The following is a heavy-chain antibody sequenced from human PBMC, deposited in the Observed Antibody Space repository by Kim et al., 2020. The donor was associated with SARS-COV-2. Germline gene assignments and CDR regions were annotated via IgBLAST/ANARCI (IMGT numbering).Heavy chain of an antibody. J-gene: IGHJ4*02. CDR1: GFTFSSYS. Sequence: GGSLRLSCAASGFTFSSYSMNWVRQAPGKGLEWVSSISSSSSYIYYADSVKGRFTISRDNAKNSLYLQMNSLRAEDTAVYYCARESNNYDSSGEADYWGQGTLVTVSS. V-gene: IGHV3-21*01. CDR2: ISSSSSYI. D-gene: IGHD3-22*01. CDR3: ARESNNYDSSGEADY.